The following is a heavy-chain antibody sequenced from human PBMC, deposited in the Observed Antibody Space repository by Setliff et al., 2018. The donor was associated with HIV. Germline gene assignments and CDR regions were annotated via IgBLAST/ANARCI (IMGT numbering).Heavy chain of an antibody. Sequence: SETLSLTCNVSGDSLNTYYWSWIRQSGGKGLEWIGRIYASGKTTFNPSLKSRVRMSVDTSKNQFSLKLTSVTASDTAVYYCERGNNDLESFDYWGQGALVPSPQ. CDR3: ERGNNDLESFDY. CDR1: GDSLNTYY. D-gene: IGHD3-3*01. J-gene: IGHJ4*02. CDR2: IYASGKT. V-gene: IGHV4-4*07.